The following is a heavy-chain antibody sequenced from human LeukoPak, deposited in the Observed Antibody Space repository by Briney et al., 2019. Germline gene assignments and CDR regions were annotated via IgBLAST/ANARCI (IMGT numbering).Heavy chain of an antibody. D-gene: IGHD3-10*01. CDR2: IYYSGRT. Sequence: PSETLSLTCSVSGGSISSYYWNWIRQTPGKGLEWIGYIYYSGRTNYNPSLKSRVTISVDTSKNQFSLTLSSVTTADTAVYYCARSITMVRGVIALFDPWGQGTPVTVSS. CDR1: GGSISSYY. CDR3: ARSITMVRGVIALFDP. J-gene: IGHJ5*02. V-gene: IGHV4-59*01.